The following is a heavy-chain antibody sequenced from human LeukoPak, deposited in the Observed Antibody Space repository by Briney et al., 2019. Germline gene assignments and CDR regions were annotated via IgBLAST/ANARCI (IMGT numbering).Heavy chain of an antibody. CDR1: GFTFSDYE. D-gene: IGHD2-2*01. J-gene: IGHJ4*02. Sequence: GGSLRLSWAAAGFTFSDYEMNWVRHAPGKGLEWISYISTAGSTKYYAETVKGRFTISRDDAKDSLYLQMNSLRVEDTAVYFCARGGPARSWVYWGQGTLVTVSS. CDR3: ARGGPARSWVY. V-gene: IGHV3-48*03. CDR2: ISTAGSTK.